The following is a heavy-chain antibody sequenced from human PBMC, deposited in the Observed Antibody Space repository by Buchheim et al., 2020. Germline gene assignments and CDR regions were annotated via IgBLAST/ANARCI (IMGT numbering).Heavy chain of an antibody. D-gene: IGHD3-3*01. V-gene: IGHV1-58*01. CDR1: GFTFTSSA. Sequence: QMQLVQSGPEVKKPGTSVKVSCKASGFTFTSSAVQWVRQARGQRLEWIGWIVVGSGNPNYAQKFQERVTITRDMSTSTAYMELSSLRSEDTAVYYCAAERSLTYYDFWSGLPLWRYFDLWGRGTL. J-gene: IGHJ2*01. CDR2: IVVGSGNP. CDR3: AAERSLTYYDFWSGLPLWRYFDL.